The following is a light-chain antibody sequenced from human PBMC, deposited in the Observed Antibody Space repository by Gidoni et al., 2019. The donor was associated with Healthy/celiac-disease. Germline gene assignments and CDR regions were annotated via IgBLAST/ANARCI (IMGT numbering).Light chain of an antibody. J-gene: IGLJ2*01. CDR1: SSDVGGYNY. V-gene: IGLV2-8*01. CDR2: EFS. CDR3: SSYAGSNNFVV. Sequence: QSALTQPPSASGSPVQSVTISCTGTSSDVGGYNYVSWYQQHPGKAPKLMIYEFSKRPSGVPDRFSGSKSGNTASLTVSGLQAEDEADYYCSSYAGSNNFVVFGGGTKLTVL.